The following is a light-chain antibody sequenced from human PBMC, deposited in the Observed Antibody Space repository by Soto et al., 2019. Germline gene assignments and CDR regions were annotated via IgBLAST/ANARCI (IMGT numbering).Light chain of an antibody. V-gene: IGLV2-14*03. CDR2: DVT. CDR1: SSDVGGYDY. Sequence: QSALTQHASVSGSPGQSITISCTGTSSDVGGYDYVSWYRQHPGKAPKLIIHDVTNRPSGVSSRFSGSKSGNTASLTISGLQPEDEADYYCSSYTTSGTLPWVFGGGTKLTVL. CDR3: SSYTTSGTLPWV. J-gene: IGLJ3*02.